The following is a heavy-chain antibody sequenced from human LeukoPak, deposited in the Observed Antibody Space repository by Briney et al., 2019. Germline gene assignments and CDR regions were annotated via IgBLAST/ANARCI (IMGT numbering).Heavy chain of an antibody. CDR3: ARHPYDILTGYYGPFSTQFDY. D-gene: IGHD3-9*01. Sequence: SETLSVTCTVSGGSISSSSYYWGWIRQPPGKGLEWIGSIYYSGSTYYNPSLKSRVTISVDTSKNQFSLKLSSVTAADTAVYYCARHPYDILTGYYGPFSTQFDYWGQGTLVTVSS. V-gene: IGHV4-39*01. J-gene: IGHJ4*02. CDR2: IYYSGST. CDR1: GGSISSSSYY.